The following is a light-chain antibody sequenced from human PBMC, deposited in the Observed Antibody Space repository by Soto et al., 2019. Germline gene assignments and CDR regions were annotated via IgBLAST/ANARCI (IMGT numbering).Light chain of an antibody. CDR2: EVT. J-gene: IGLJ2*01. V-gene: IGLV2-8*01. CDR3: SSYAGNTNVI. Sequence: QSVLTQPPYASGSTGQSVTISCTGTSGDVGSYRFVSWYQQHPGKAPKLLIYEVTKRPSGVPDRFSASTSGNTASLTVSGLQDDDEADYYCSSYAGNTNVIFGGGPKLTVL. CDR1: SGDVGSYRF.